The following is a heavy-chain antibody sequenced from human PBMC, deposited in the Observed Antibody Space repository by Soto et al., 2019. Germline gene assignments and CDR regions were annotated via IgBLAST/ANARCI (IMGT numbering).Heavy chain of an antibody. CDR1: GFTFGDYA. Sequence: GGSLRLSCTASGFTFGDYAMSWFRQAPGKGLEWVGFIRSKAYGGTTEYAASVKGRFTISRDDSKSIAYLQMNSLKTEDTAVYYCTRVRDYYDSSGPGRFYFDYWGQGTLVTVSS. CDR2: IRSKAYGGTT. J-gene: IGHJ4*02. CDR3: TRVRDYYDSSGPGRFYFDY. V-gene: IGHV3-49*03. D-gene: IGHD3-22*01.